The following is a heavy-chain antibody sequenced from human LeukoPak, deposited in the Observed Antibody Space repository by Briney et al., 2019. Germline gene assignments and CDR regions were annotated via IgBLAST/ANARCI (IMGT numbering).Heavy chain of an antibody. CDR3: ATAQTEYYDILTGYYH. J-gene: IGHJ4*02. V-gene: IGHV1-69*06. CDR1: GGTFISYA. D-gene: IGHD3-9*01. CDR2: IIPIFGTA. Sequence: SVTVSFMASGGTFISYAISWVRQAPGQGLEWMGGIIPIFGTANYAQKFQGRVTITADKSKSTAYMELSSLRSEDTAVYYCATAQTEYYDILTGYYHWGQGTLVTVSS.